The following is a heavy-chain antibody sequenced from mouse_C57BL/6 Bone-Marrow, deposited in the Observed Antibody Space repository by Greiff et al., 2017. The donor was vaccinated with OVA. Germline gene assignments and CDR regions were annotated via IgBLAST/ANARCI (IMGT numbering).Heavy chain of an antibody. V-gene: IGHV5-9-1*02. J-gene: IGHJ3*01. D-gene: IGHD1-1*01. Sequence: EVMLVESGEGLVKPGGSLKLSCAASGFTFSSYAMSWVRQTPEKRLEWVAYISSGGDYIYSADTVKGRFTIYRDNARNTLYRQRSRLKSEDTAMYYCTRESYYYGSSYGFAYWGQGTLVTVSA. CDR2: ISSGGDYI. CDR3: TRESYYYGSSYGFAY. CDR1: GFTFSSYA.